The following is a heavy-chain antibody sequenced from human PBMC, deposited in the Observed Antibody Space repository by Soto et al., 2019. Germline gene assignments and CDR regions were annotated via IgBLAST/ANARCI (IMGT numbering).Heavy chain of an antibody. D-gene: IGHD3-10*01. CDR2: INHSGST. V-gene: IGHV4-34*01. CDR1: GGSFSGYY. CDR3: ASGSGSGYNRVSDY. Sequence: SETLSLTCAVYGGSFSGYYWSWIRQPPGKGLEWIGEINHSGSTNYNPSLKSRVTISVDTSKNQFSLKLSSVTAADTAVYYCASGSGSGYNRVSDYWGQGTLVTVSS. J-gene: IGHJ4*02.